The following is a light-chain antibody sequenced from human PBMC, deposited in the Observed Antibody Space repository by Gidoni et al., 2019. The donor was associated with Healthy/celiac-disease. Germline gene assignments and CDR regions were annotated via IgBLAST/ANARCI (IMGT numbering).Light chain of an antibody. CDR3: QSYDSSLSCSEV. J-gene: IGLJ2*01. V-gene: IGLV1-40*01. Sequence: QSVLTQPPSVSGAPGQRVTISCTGSSSNIGACYDVHWYQQLPGTAPKLLIYCNSNRPSGFPDRFSCSKSGTSASLAITGLQAEDEADYYFQSYDSSLSCSEVFGGGTKLTVL. CDR2: CNS. CDR1: SSNIGACYD.